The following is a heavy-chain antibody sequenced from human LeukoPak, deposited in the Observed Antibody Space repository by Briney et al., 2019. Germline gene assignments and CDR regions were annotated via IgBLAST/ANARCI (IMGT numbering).Heavy chain of an antibody. Sequence: PSETLSLTCSVSGGSIRGYYWSWIRQPPGKGLEWIGYIYYSGSTNYDPSLQSRVTISVDTSKSQFSLKLSSVTAADTAVYYCARVQGGRITSAFGIWGQGTMVTVSS. D-gene: IGHD3-16*01. J-gene: IGHJ3*02. CDR1: GGSIRGYY. CDR2: IYYSGST. CDR3: ARVQGGRITSAFGI. V-gene: IGHV4-59*01.